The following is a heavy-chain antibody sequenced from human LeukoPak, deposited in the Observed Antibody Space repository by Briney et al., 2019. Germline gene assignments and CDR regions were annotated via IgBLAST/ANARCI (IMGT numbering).Heavy chain of an antibody. V-gene: IGHV3-21*01. CDR2: ISSSSSYI. CDR3: ARDNSVRDEAWWFNP. J-gene: IGHJ5*02. CDR1: GFTFSSYS. D-gene: IGHD5-24*01. Sequence: GGSLRLSCAASGFTFSSYSMNWVRQAPGKGLEWVSSISSSSSYIYYADSVKGRFTISRDNAKNSLYLQMNSLRAEDTAVYYCARDNSVRDEAWWFNPWGQGTLVTVSS.